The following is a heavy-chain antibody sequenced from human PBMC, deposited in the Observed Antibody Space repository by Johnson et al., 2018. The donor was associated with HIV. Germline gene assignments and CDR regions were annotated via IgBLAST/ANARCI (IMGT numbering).Heavy chain of an antibody. CDR3: ASVYYDILTGYYYDAFDI. J-gene: IGHJ3*02. Sequence: VQLVESGGGVVQPGRSLRLSCAASGFTFSSYAMHWVRQAPGKGLEWVAVISYDRSNTYYVDSVQGRFTISRYNSKSTLYLQMNSLRAEDTAVSYCASVYYDILTGYYYDAFDIWGQGKTVTVSS. CDR1: GFTFSSYA. D-gene: IGHD3-9*01. V-gene: IGHV3-30-3*01. CDR2: ISYDRSNT.